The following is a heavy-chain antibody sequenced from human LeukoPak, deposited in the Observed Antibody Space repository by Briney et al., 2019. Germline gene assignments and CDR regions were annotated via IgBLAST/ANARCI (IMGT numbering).Heavy chain of an antibody. D-gene: IGHD3-10*01. CDR1: GFTFSSYS. J-gene: IGHJ4*02. V-gene: IGHV3-21*01. CDR3: ARANWGITTNPGDY. CDR2: ISSSSSYI. Sequence: AGGSLRLSCAASGFTFSSYSMNWVRQAPGKGLEWVSSISSSSSYIYYADSVKGRFTISRDNAKNSLYLQMNSLRAEDTAVYYCARANWGITTNPGDYWGQGTLVTVSS.